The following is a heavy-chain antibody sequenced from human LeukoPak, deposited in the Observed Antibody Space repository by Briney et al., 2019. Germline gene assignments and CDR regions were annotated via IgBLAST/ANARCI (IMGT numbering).Heavy chain of an antibody. CDR3: VRSVDY. Sequence: GGSLRLSFAASGFTFSSYWRKRVRQAPGKGLEWVTNIKKDGSQKYYVDSVKGRFTITRDNAKNSLYLQMNSLRAEDTAVYYCVRSVDYWGQGTLVTVSS. V-gene: IGHV3-7*01. CDR1: GFTFSSYW. D-gene: IGHD2-8*01. CDR2: IKKDGSQK. J-gene: IGHJ4*02.